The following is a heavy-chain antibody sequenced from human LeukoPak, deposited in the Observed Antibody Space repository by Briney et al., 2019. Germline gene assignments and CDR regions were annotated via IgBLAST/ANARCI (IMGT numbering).Heavy chain of an antibody. J-gene: IGHJ4*02. CDR2: AYYSGSS. CDR3: ARGSSREARPFDY. Sequence: SETLSLTCSVSGTSITWGYYWGWIRQPPGKGLEWIASAYYSGSSDYNPSLKSRVTMSVDTSNNHFSLKLSSVTAADTAVYYCARGSSREARPFDYWGQGTLVTVSS. CDR1: GTSITWGYY. V-gene: IGHV4-38-2*02. D-gene: IGHD6-6*01.